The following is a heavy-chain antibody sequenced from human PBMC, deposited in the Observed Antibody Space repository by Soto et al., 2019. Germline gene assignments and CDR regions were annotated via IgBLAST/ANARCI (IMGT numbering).Heavy chain of an antibody. CDR1: NSSIEGTY. CDR2: INHSGST. Sequence: SLNCVINNSSIEGTYWRWTRQPPGKGLEWIGEINHSGSTNYNPSLKSRVTISVDTSKNQFSLKLSSVTAADAAVYYCARTGIAVAPSMGMDVWGQGTTVS. CDR3: ARTGIAVAPSMGMDV. D-gene: IGHD6-19*01. V-gene: IGHV4-34*01. J-gene: IGHJ6*02.